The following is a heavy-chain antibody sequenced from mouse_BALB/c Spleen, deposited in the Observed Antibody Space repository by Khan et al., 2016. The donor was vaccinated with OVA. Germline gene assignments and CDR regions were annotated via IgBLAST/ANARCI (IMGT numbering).Heavy chain of an antibody. CDR3: ARAYYRYDGYYAMDY. CDR2: IWGDGGT. Sequence: QMQLEESGPGLVAPSQSLSITCTVSGFSLSRYNIHWVRQPPGKGLEWLGMIWGDGGTDYNSTLKSRLSIRKDNSQSQVLLKMNSLQTDDTAMYYCARAYYRYDGYYAMDYWGQGTSVTVSS. V-gene: IGHV2-6-4*01. D-gene: IGHD2-14*01. CDR1: GFSLSRYN. J-gene: IGHJ4*01.